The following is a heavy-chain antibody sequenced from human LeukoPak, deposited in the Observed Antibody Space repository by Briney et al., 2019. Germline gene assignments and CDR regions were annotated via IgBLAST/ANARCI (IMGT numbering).Heavy chain of an antibody. Sequence: PGESLRLSCAASGFTFSSYGMHWVRQAPGKGLEWVAVIWYDGSNKYYADSVKGRFTISRDNSKNTLYLQMNSLRAEDTAVYYCARVSVALDYYYYYMDVWGRGTTVTVSS. D-gene: IGHD2-21*01. V-gene: IGHV3-33*01. CDR1: GFTFSSYG. J-gene: IGHJ6*03. CDR2: IWYDGSNK. CDR3: ARVSVALDYYYYYMDV.